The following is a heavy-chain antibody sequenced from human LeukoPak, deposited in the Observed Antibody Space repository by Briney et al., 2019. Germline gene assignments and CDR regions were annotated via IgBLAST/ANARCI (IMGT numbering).Heavy chain of an antibody. CDR2: IYSGGST. V-gene: IGHV3-53*01. J-gene: IGHJ4*02. D-gene: IGHD4-11*01. CDR3: ATYSNYEG. Sequence: PGGSLRLSCAASGFTFGDYFMTWIRQAPGKGLEWVSVIYSGGSTYYADSVKGRFTISRDNSKNTRYLQMNILRAEDTAVYYCATYSNYEGWGQGTLVTVSS. CDR1: GFTFGDYF.